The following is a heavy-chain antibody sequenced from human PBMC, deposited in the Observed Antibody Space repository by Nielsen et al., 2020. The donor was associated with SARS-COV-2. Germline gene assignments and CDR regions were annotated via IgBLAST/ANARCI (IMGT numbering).Heavy chain of an antibody. Sequence: SETLSLTCAVSGDSVSSNDWWTWVRQSPGKGLEWIGEVSHSGSTNYNPSLKSRVTLSMDKSKNQFSLRLTSVSAADTADYFCARGDLVVVPSPLLGLGPIFYSFYLDVWGKGTMVTVSS. V-gene: IGHV4-4*02. CDR3: ARGDLVVVPSPLLGLGPIFYSFYLDV. CDR1: GDSVSSNDW. CDR2: VSHSGST. D-gene: IGHD2-2*02. J-gene: IGHJ6*03.